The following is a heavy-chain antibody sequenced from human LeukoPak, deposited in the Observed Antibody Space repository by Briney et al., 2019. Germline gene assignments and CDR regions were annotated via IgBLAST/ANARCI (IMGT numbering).Heavy chain of an antibody. V-gene: IGHV3-21*01. Sequence: GGSLRLSCAASGFTFSSYSMNWVRQAPGKGLEWVSSISSSSSYIYYADSVKGRFTISRDNAKNSLYLQMNSLRAEATAVYYCARDTWQQLVQEDYWGQGTLVTVSS. CDR3: ARDTWQQLVQEDY. D-gene: IGHD6-13*01. CDR2: ISSSSSYI. CDR1: GFTFSSYS. J-gene: IGHJ4*02.